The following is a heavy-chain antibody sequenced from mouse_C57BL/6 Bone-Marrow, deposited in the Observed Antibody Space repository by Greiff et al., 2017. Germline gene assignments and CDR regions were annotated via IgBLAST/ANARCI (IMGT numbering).Heavy chain of an antibody. J-gene: IGHJ2*01. Sequence: QVQLQQSGPELVKPGASVKISCKASGYAFSSSWMNWVKQRPGKGLEWIGRIYPGDGDTNYNGKFKGKATLTADKSSSTAYMQRSSLTSEDSAVYFCARLVLDYWGQGTTLTVSS. V-gene: IGHV1-82*01. CDR1: GYAFSSSW. CDR2: IYPGDGDT. CDR3: ARLVLDY. D-gene: IGHD1-1*02.